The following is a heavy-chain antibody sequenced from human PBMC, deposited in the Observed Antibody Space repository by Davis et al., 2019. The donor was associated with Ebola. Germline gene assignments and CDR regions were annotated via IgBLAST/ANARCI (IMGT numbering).Heavy chain of an antibody. D-gene: IGHD2-8*01. V-gene: IGHV3-7*03. J-gene: IGHJ6*02. CDR2: IKQDGSEK. CDR3: AKGMSRSAYYAMDV. Sequence: GGSLRLSCAASGFTFSSYSMNWVRQAPGKGLEWVANIKQDGSEKYYVDSVKGRFTISRDNPKNTLYLQMYSLRAEDTAVYYCAKGMSRSAYYAMDVWGQGTTVTVSS. CDR1: GFTFSSYS.